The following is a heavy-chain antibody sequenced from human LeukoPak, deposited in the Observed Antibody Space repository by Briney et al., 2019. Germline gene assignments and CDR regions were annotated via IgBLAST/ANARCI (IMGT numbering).Heavy chain of an antibody. Sequence: GGSLRLSCAASGFTFSTYGMHWVRQAPSKGLEWVAFITYEGSNKYYTDSVKGRFTISRDNSKNTLYLQMNSLRAEDTAVYYCAKRRGLELLYYYYMDVWGKGTTVTVSS. V-gene: IGHV3-30*02. CDR3: AKRRGLELLYYYYMDV. CDR1: GFTFSTYG. J-gene: IGHJ6*03. CDR2: ITYEGSNK. D-gene: IGHD1-7*01.